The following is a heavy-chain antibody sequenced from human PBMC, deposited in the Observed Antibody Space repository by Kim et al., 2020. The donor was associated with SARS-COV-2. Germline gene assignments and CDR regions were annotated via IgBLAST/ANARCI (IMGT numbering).Heavy chain of an antibody. Sequence: DSVKGRFTISRDNSKTTLYLQMNSLRAEDTAVYYCAKDYYDSSVPSWFDPWGQGTLVTVSS. V-gene: IGHV3-23*01. D-gene: IGHD3-22*01. J-gene: IGHJ5*02. CDR3: AKDYYDSSVPSWFDP.